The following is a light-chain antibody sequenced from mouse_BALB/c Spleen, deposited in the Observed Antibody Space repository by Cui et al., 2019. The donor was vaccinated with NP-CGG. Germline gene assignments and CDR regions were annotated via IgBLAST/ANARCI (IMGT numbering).Light chain of an antibody. J-gene: IGLJ1*01. CDR3: ALWYSNHWV. V-gene: IGLV1*01. CDR2: GTN. Sequence: QAVVTQVSALTTSPGETVTLTCRSSTGAVTTSNYANWVQEKPDHLFTGLIGGTNNRAPRVPARFSGSLIGDKAALTITGAQTEDEAIYFCALWYSNHWVFGGGTKLTVL. CDR1: TGAVTTSNY.